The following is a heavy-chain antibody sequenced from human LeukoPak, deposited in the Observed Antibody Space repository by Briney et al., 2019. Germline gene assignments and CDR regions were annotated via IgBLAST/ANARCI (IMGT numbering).Heavy chain of an antibody. D-gene: IGHD6-6*01. V-gene: IGHV4-59*01. Sequence: SETLSLTCTVSGGSISSYYWSWIRQPPGKGLEWIGYIYYSGSTNYNPSLKSRVTISVDTSKNQFSLKLSSVTAADTAVYYCARSDPRRAARRYYFDHWGQGTLVTVSS. CDR3: ARSDPRRAARRYYFDH. CDR1: GGSISSYY. J-gene: IGHJ4*02. CDR2: IYYSGST.